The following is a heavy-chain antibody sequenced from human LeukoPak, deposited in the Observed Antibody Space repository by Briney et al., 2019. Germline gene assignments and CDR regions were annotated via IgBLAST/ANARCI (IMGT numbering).Heavy chain of an antibody. D-gene: IGHD1-26*01. J-gene: IGHJ4*02. V-gene: IGHV3-23*01. CDR2: ISGSGGST. Sequence: GGSLRLSCAASGFTFSSYAMSWVRQAPGKGLEWVSAISGSGGSTFYADSVKGRFTISRDNSKNTLYLQMNSLRAEDTAVYFCAKKVGAGSGPFDYWGQGALLTVSS. CDR1: GFTFSSYA. CDR3: AKKVGAGSGPFDY.